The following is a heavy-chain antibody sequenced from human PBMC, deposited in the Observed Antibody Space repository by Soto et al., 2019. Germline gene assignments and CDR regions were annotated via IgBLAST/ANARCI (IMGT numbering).Heavy chain of an antibody. J-gene: IGHJ2*01. CDR1: GFTFATYG. CDR3: ATDVAPGGLDWNFDL. D-gene: IGHD5-12*01. CDR2: IWFDGDEK. V-gene: IGHV3-33*01. Sequence: VQLVESGGGVVQPGKSLRLSCEASGFTFATYGMHWVRQSPGKGLEWVAVIWFDGDEKSYADSVRSRFTISRDNANNTVDLQMNNLKDEDTALYYCATDVAPGGLDWNFDLWGCGTLVTVSS.